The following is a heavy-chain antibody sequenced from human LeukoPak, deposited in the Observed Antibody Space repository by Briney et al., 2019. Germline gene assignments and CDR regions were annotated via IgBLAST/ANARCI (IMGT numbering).Heavy chain of an antibody. D-gene: IGHD2-21*02. V-gene: IGHV1-46*01. CDR1: GYTFTSYY. CDR2: INPSGGST. CDR3: ARDVAYCGGDCYSDYYYYMDV. J-gene: IGHJ6*03. Sequence: ASVKVSCKASGYTFTSYYMHWVRQAPGQGLEWMGIINPSGGSTSYAQKFQGRVTMTRDMSTSTVYMELSSLRSEDTAVYYCARDVAYCGGDCYSDYYYYMDVWGKGTTVTVSS.